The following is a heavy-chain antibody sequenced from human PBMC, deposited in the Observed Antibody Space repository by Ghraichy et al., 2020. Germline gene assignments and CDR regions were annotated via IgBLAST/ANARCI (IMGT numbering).Heavy chain of an antibody. CDR2: INAGNGHT. D-gene: IGHD6-19*01. J-gene: IGHJ4*02. CDR1: GDTFTNYA. V-gene: IGHV1-3*01. CDR3: ARGRWSIAVADYYLDY. Sequence: ASVKVSCKASGDTFTNYAMHWVRQAPGQRLEWLGWINAGNGHTKYSRKFQGRVTITRDTSASTAYMELNSLISEDTAVYYCARGRWSIAVADYYLDYWGQGTLVTVSS.